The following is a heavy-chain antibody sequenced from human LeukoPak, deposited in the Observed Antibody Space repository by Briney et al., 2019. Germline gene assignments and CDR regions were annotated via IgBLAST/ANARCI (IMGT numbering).Heavy chain of an antibody. Sequence: KPSETLSLTCTVSGGSISSYYWSWIRQPPGKGLEWIGYIYYSGSTNYNPSLKSRVTISVDTSKNQFSLKLSSVTAADTAVYYCARHRYSSSWSPGYYYGMDVWGQGTTVTVSS. CDR1: GGSISSYY. CDR2: IYYSGST. D-gene: IGHD6-13*01. CDR3: ARHRYSSSWSPGYYYGMDV. J-gene: IGHJ6*02. V-gene: IGHV4-59*08.